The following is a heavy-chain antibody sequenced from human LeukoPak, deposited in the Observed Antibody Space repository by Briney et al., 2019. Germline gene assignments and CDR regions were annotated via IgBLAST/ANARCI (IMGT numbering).Heavy chain of an antibody. J-gene: IGHJ4*02. D-gene: IGHD3-22*01. CDR3: ASRYGSSGYYGLEY. CDR2: IYHTGST. CDR1: TGSISSSNW. Sequence: SETLSLTCAVSTGSISSSNWWSWVRQPPGKGLEWIGEIYHTGSTKYNPSLKSRVTISLDKSKNQFSLKLSSVTAADTAVYYCASRYGSSGYYGLEYWGQGTLVTVSS. V-gene: IGHV4-4*02.